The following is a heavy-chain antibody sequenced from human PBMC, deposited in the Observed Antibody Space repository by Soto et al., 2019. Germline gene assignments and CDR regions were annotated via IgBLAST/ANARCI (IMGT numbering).Heavy chain of an antibody. Sequence: PSETLSLTCTVSGGSISSGGYYWSWIRQHPGKGLEWIGYIYYSGTTYYDPSLKSRVTISVDTSKSQFSLKLSSVTAADTAVYYCARYNSGYDSSWFDTWGQGTLVTVSS. D-gene: IGHD5-12*01. CDR1: GGSISSGGYY. CDR3: ARYNSGYDSSWFDT. CDR2: IYYSGTT. J-gene: IGHJ5*02. V-gene: IGHV4-31*03.